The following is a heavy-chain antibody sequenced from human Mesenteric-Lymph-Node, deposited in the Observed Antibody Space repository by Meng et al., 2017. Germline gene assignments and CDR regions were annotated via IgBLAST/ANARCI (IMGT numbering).Heavy chain of an antibody. CDR2: ISYDGSNK. D-gene: IGHD3-10*01. V-gene: IGHV3-30*01. J-gene: IGHJ4*02. CDR3: ARVRGDY. CDR1: ILTFRIYA. Sequence: QAQLGDSRGGVVQPGRSLSLSCAASILTFRIYAMHCVRQAPGKGLEWVAVISYDGSNKYYADSVQGRFTISRDNSKNTLYLQMNSLRAEDTAVYYCARVRGDYWGQGTLVTVSS.